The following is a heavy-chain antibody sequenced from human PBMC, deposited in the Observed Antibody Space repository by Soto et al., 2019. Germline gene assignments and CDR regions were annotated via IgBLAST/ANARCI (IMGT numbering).Heavy chain of an antibody. D-gene: IGHD1-26*01. V-gene: IGHV1-3*01. CDR1: GYTFSTYS. CDR2: INGATGQT. J-gene: IGHJ6*02. Sequence: GASVKVSCKASGYTFSTYSMHWVRQAPGHSLEWMGWINGATGQTRSSQRFQDRVTITRDTSASTAYMELSGLRSGDTAVYYCAAQGTIGGYYYGMDVWGQGTTVTVSS. CDR3: AAQGTIGGYYYGMDV.